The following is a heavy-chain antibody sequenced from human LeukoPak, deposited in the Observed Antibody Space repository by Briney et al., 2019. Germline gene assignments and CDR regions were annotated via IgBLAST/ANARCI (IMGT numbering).Heavy chain of an antibody. D-gene: IGHD1-14*01. CDR1: GFTFGKYW. V-gene: IGHV3-7*01. CDR3: ARDQPQPGAFGY. Sequence: GGSLRLSCVASGFTFGKYWMSWVRQAPGKGLEWVANIKRDGSEKYYVDSVKGRFTISRDNAKNSLYLQMNSLRAEDTAVYYCARDQPQPGAFGYWGQGTLVTVSS. CDR2: IKRDGSEK. J-gene: IGHJ4*02.